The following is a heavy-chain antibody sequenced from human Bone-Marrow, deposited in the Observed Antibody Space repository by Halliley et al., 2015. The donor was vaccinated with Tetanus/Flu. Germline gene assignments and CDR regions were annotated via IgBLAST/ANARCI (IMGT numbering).Heavy chain of an antibody. CDR2: TDDRGSS. CDR3: ARENSFDSGTYFFDY. D-gene: IGHD3-10*01. V-gene: IGHV4-4*02. J-gene: IGHJ4*02. Sequence: GDTDDRGSSNYNPSLQSRATISVDKSKNQFSLTLRSMTAADTAVYYCARENSFDSGTYFFDYWGLGTLVTVAS.